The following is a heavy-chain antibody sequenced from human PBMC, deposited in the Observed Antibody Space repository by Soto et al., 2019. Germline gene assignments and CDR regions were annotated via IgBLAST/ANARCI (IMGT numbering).Heavy chain of an antibody. CDR3: ARDAGSWGY. V-gene: IGHV3-48*02. D-gene: IGHD3-10*01. CDR2: ISSSSSTI. CDR1: GFPFSAYS. J-gene: IGHJ4*02. Sequence: EVQLVESGGGLVQPGGPLRLPCAASGFPFSAYSMAWGRQAPGKGREWVSYISSSSSTIYYADSVKGRFTISRDNAKNSLYLQMNSLRDEDTAVYYCARDAGSWGYWGQGTLVTVSS.